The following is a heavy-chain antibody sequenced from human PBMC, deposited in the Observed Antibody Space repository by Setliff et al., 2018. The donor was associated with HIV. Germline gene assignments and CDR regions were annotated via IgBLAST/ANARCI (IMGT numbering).Heavy chain of an antibody. CDR1: GYTFTNSD. Sequence: AASVKVSCKASGYTFTNSDINWVRQATGQGLEWMGWMNPKSGNTGYAQRFQGRVTMTRDTSGSTAYMELSSLRSEDTAVYYCARGAWYTSGWHSSRYLDVWGKGTTVTVS. CDR2: MNPKSGNT. CDR3: ARGAWYTSGWHSSRYLDV. V-gene: IGHV1-8*02. D-gene: IGHD6-25*01. J-gene: IGHJ6*03.